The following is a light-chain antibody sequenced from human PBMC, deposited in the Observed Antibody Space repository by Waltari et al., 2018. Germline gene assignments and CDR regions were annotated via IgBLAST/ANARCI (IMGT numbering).Light chain of an antibody. CDR1: QTISSW. Sequence: DIQMTQSPSTLSASVGDRVTITCRASQTISSWLAWYEQQPGKAARLLIYRASTLESGVPASFSGSGSGTECTLTISSLQPDDFATYYCQQYNSYSITFGQGTRLEIK. CDR2: RAS. CDR3: QQYNSYSIT. V-gene: IGKV1-5*03. J-gene: IGKJ5*01.